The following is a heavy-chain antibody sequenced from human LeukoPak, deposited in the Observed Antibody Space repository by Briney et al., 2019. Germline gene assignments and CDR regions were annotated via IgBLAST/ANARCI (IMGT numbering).Heavy chain of an antibody. J-gene: IGHJ5*02. Sequence: NPSETLSLTCTVSGGSISSGSYYWSWIRQPAGKGLEWIGRIYTSGSTNYNPSLKSRVTISVDTSKNQFSLKLSSVTAADTAVYYCARDGYYYGSGSLNWFDPWGQGTLVTVSS. CDR3: ARDGYYYGSGSLNWFDP. D-gene: IGHD3-10*01. CDR2: IYTSGST. V-gene: IGHV4-61*02. CDR1: GGSISSGSYY.